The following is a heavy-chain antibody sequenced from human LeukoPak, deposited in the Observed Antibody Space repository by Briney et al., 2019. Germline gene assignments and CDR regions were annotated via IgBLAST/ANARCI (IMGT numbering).Heavy chain of an antibody. CDR3: ARGFRGYSYGLLDYYYYMDV. CDR1: GGSISSGSYY. J-gene: IGHJ6*03. D-gene: IGHD5-18*01. CDR2: IYTSGST. Sequence: PSETLSLTCTVSGGSISSGSYYWSWIRQPAGKGLEWIGRIYTSGSTNYNPSLKSRVTISVDTSKNQFSLKLSSVTAADTAVYYCARGFRGYSYGLLDYYYYMDVWGKGTTVTIPS. V-gene: IGHV4-61*02.